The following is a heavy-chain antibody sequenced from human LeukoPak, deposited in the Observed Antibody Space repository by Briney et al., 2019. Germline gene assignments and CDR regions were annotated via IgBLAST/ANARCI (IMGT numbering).Heavy chain of an antibody. CDR2: IYYSGST. D-gene: IGHD3-10*01. V-gene: IGHV4-31*03. J-gene: IGHJ5*02. CDR3: ARDRGGYYGSGPKFDP. Sequence: PSQTLSLTCTVSGGSLSSGGYYWSWIRQHPGKGLEWIGYIYYSGSTYDKPSLKSRVTISVDTSKNQFSLKLSSVTAADTAVYYCARDRGGYYGSGPKFDPWGQGTLVTVSS. CDR1: GGSLSSGGYY.